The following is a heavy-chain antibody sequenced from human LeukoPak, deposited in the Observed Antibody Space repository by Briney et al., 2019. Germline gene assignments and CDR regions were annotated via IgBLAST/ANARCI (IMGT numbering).Heavy chain of an antibody. CDR1: GFTFSSYG. D-gene: IGHD5-18*01. J-gene: IGHJ4*02. CDR3: TTDLWIQLWSYFDY. V-gene: IGHV3-15*01. Sequence: GGSLRLSCAASGFTFSSYGMHWVRQAPGKGLEWVGRIKSKTDGGTTDYAAPVKGRFTISRDDSKNTLYLQMNSLKTEDTAVYYCTTDLWIQLWSYFDYWGQGTLVTVSS. CDR2: IKSKTDGGTT.